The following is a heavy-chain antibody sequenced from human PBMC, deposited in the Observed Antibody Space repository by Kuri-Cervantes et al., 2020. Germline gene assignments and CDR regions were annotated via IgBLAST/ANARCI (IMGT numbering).Heavy chain of an antibody. Sequence: ASVKVSCKASGYTLTNFHIHWVRQATGQGLEWMGWMNPNSGNTGYAQKFQGRVTMTRNTSISTAYMELSSLRSEDTAVYYCARDPSSGYYLWGQGTLVTVSS. CDR3: ARDPSSGYYL. J-gene: IGHJ5*02. D-gene: IGHD3-22*01. CDR1: GYTLTNFH. CDR2: MNPNSGNT. V-gene: IGHV1-8*02.